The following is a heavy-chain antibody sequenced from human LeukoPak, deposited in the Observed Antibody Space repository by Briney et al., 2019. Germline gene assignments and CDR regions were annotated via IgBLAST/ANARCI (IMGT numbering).Heavy chain of an antibody. Sequence: SETLSLTCTVSGGSISSYYWSWIRQPPGKGLEWIGEIDHSGSTNYNPSLKSRVTISVDTSKNQFSLKLSSVTAADTAVYYCARRSGFVVVVAATSNAFDIWGQGTMVTVSS. CDR1: GGSISSYY. J-gene: IGHJ3*02. D-gene: IGHD2-15*01. CDR3: ARRSGFVVVVAATSNAFDI. CDR2: IDHSGST. V-gene: IGHV4-34*01.